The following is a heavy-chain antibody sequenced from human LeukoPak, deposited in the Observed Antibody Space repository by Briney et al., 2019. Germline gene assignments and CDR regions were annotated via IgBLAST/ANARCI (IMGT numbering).Heavy chain of an antibody. D-gene: IGHD2-2*01. V-gene: IGHV4-34*01. CDR1: GGSFSGYY. Sequence: SETLSLTCAVYGGSFSGYYWSWIRQPPGKGLEWIGEINHSGSTNYNPSLKSPVTISLDTSKNQFSLKVNSVTAADTAVHYCARGVVVPFATRRAGHYYYYMDVWGKGATVTVSS. CDR2: INHSGST. CDR3: ARGVVVPFATRRAGHYYYYMDV. J-gene: IGHJ6*03.